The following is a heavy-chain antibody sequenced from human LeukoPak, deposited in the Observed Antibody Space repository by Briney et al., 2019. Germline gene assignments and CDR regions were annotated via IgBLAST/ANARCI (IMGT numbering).Heavy chain of an antibody. V-gene: IGHV3-23*01. CDR2: ISGSGSST. J-gene: IGHJ4*02. CDR1: GFTFSSYA. Sequence: GGSLRLSCAASGFTFSSYAMSWVRQAPGKGLEWVSAISGSGSSTYYADSVKGRFTVSRDNAKKSLFLQMNSLRDEDTAVYYCARYSDLGDYGGFHYWGQGTLVTVSS. CDR3: ARYSDLGDYGGFHY. D-gene: IGHD4-17*01.